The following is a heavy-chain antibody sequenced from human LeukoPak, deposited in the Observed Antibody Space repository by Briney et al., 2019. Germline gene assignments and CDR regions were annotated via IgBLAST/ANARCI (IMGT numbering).Heavy chain of an antibody. CDR2: ISGSGGST. D-gene: IGHD2-2*01. Sequence: GGFLRLSCAASGFTFSSYAMSWVRQFPGKGLELVSSISGSGGSTYYADSVKGRFTTSRDNSKNTLYLQMISLRAEDTAVYYCAKEGKRDIVVVDYMDVWGKGTTVTVSS. J-gene: IGHJ6*03. V-gene: IGHV3-23*01. CDR3: AKEGKRDIVVVDYMDV. CDR1: GFTFSSYA.